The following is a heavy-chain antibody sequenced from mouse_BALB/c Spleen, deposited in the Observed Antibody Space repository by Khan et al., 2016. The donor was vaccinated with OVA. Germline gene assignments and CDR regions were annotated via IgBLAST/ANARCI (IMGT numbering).Heavy chain of an antibody. CDR3: TRLAYYYGSERFAY. Sequence: EVELVESGGDLVKPGGSLKLSCAASGFTFSTYGMSWVRQAPDKRLEWVATVSTGGSYTYYPDSVKGRFTISRDNAKNTLYLQMSGLRSEDTAMFYCTRLAYYYGSERFAYWGQGTLVTVSA. CDR2: VSTGGSYT. CDR1: GFTFSTYG. J-gene: IGHJ3*01. V-gene: IGHV5-6*01. D-gene: IGHD1-1*01.